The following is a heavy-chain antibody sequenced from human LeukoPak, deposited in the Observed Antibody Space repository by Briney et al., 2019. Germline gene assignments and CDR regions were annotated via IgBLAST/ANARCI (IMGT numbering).Heavy chain of an antibody. Sequence: GGSLRLSCAASGFTFSNTAMSWVRQAPGKGLEWLSIISGSGLNAYYADSVKGRFTVSRDNSKSTLFLQMNSLRAEDTAVYYCARATGTYSWWFDPWGQGTLVTVSS. CDR1: GFTFSNTA. D-gene: IGHD1-7*01. V-gene: IGHV3-23*01. CDR3: ARATGTYSWWFDP. J-gene: IGHJ5*02. CDR2: ISGSGLNA.